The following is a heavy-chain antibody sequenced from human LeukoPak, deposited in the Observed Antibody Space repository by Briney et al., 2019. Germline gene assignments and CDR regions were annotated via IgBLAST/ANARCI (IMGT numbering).Heavy chain of an antibody. D-gene: IGHD6-13*01. Sequence: GGSLRLSCAASGFTFSSYGMHWVRQAPGKGLEWVAVISYYGSNKYYADSVKGRFTISRDNSKNTLYLQMNSLRAEDTAVYYCASDRQQLVYHCDYWGQGTLVTVSS. CDR3: ASDRQQLVYHCDY. CDR1: GFTFSSYG. J-gene: IGHJ4*02. CDR2: ISYYGSNK. V-gene: IGHV3-30*03.